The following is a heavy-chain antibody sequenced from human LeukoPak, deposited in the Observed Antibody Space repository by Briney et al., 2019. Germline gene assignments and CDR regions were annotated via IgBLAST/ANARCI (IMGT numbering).Heavy chain of an antibody. J-gene: IGHJ4*02. D-gene: IGHD3-22*01. CDR2: IYSSGTT. V-gene: IGHV4-59*01. Sequence: SETLSLTCTVSGVSISGYYWSWIRQPPGKGLEWIGYIYSSGTTNYNPSLKSQITISLDTSKNQFSLKLSSVTAADTAVYYCARRPSDYYDSSGYYEGYFDYWGQGTLVTVSS. CDR3: ARRPSDYYDSSGYYEGYFDY. CDR1: GVSISGYY.